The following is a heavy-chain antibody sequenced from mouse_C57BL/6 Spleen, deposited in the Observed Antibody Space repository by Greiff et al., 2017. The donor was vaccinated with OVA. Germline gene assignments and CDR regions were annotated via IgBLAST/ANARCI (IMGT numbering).Heavy chain of an antibody. CDR1: GYTFTSYW. CDR3: ARQGSSAWFAY. V-gene: IGHV1-61*01. CDR2: IYPSDSET. D-gene: IGHD1-1*01. Sequence: QVQLQQPGAELVRPGSSVKLSCKASGYTFTSYWMDWVKQRPGQGLEWIGNIYPSDSETHYNQKFKDKATLTVDKSSSTAYMQLSSLTSEDSAVYYCARQGSSAWFAYWGQGTLVTVSA. J-gene: IGHJ3*01.